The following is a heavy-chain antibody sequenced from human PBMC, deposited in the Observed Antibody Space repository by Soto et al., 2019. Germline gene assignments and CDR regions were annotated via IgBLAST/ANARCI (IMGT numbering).Heavy chain of an antibody. CDR3: ARHGTGGYYYYYYMDV. D-gene: IGHD1-1*01. Sequence: QLQLQESGPGLVKPSETLSLTCTVSGGSISNSNYYWGWIRQPPGKGLEWIGSIYYSGSTYYNPSLKSRVTISVETSKNQFSLKLSSVTAADTAVYYCARHGTGGYYYYYYMDVWGKGTTVTVSS. V-gene: IGHV4-39*01. CDR2: IYYSGST. J-gene: IGHJ6*03. CDR1: GGSISNSNYY.